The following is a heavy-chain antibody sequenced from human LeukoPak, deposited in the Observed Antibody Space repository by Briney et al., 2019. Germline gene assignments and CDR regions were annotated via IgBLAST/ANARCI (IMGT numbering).Heavy chain of an antibody. J-gene: IGHJ4*02. Sequence: GGSLRLSCAASGFTFSTYAMSWVHQAPGKGLEWVPSISGSGGNTYYADSVKGRFTISRDNSKNTLYLQMNSLRAEDTAVYYCAREGGYCSGGSCYSGYFDNWGQGTLVTVSS. CDR1: GFTFSTYA. D-gene: IGHD2-15*01. CDR2: ISGSGGNT. V-gene: IGHV3-23*01. CDR3: AREGGYCSGGSCYSGYFDN.